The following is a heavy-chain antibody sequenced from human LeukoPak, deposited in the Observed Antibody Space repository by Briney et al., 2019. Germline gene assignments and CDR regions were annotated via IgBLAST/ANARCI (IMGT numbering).Heavy chain of an antibody. CDR2: IIGSGGIT. CDR3: AKGTGVTTVTTFHY. V-gene: IGHV3-23*01. D-gene: IGHD4-17*01. CDR1: GFTFSSYA. J-gene: IGHJ4*02. Sequence: PGGSLRLSCAASGFTFSSYAMSWVRQAPGKGLEWVSAIIGSGGITYYADSVKGQFTISRDNSKTTLYLQMNSLRAEDTDVYYCAKGTGVTTVTTFHYWGQGTLVTVSS.